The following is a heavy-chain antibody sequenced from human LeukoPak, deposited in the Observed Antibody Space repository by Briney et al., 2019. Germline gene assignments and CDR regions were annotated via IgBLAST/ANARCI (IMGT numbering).Heavy chain of an antibody. CDR2: MSYDGFNK. Sequence: QSGGSLRLSCAASGFTFSSYAMHWGRQSLGKGVEWVAVMSYDGFNKYYADSVKGRFTISRDNSKNTLYLQMNSLRAEDTAVYYCAKTKAYSYGYYFDYWGQGTLVTVSS. CDR1: GFTFSSYA. J-gene: IGHJ4*02. D-gene: IGHD5-18*01. V-gene: IGHV3-30*18. CDR3: AKTKAYSYGYYFDY.